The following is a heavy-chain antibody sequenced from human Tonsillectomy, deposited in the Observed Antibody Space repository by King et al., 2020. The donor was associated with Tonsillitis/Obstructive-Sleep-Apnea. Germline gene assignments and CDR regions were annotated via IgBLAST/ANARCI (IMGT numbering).Heavy chain of an antibody. CDR3: ARVTSYYYDSSGLDAFDI. V-gene: IGHV4-59*01. CDR2: IYYSGST. D-gene: IGHD3-22*01. CDR1: GGSISSYY. Sequence: QLQESGPGLVKPSETLSLTCTVSGGSISSYYWSWIRQPPGKGLEWIGYIYYSGSTNYNPSLKSRVTISVDTSKNQFYLKLSSVTAADTAVYYCARVTSYYYDSSGLDAFDIWGQGTMVTVSS. J-gene: IGHJ3*02.